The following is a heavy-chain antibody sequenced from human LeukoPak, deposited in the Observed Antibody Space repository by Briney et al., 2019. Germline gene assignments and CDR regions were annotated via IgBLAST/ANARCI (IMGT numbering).Heavy chain of an antibody. Sequence: SETLSLTCAVYGGSFSGYYWSWIRQPPGKGLEWIGEINHSGSTNYNPSLKSRVTISVDTSKNQFSLKLSSVTAADTAVYYCARKITDLNAIFGVVIIHNWFDPWGQGTLVTVSS. CDR1: GGSFSGYY. CDR2: INHSGST. CDR3: ARKITDLNAIFGVVIIHNWFDP. D-gene: IGHD3-3*01. V-gene: IGHV4-34*01. J-gene: IGHJ5*01.